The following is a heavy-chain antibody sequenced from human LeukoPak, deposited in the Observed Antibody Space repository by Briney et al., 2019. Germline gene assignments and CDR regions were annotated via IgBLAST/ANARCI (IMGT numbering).Heavy chain of an antibody. V-gene: IGHV3-7*03. D-gene: IGHD6-19*01. CDR3: AKDNSSGWYGAFDI. CDR1: GFTFSSHC. CDR2: INQDGSER. J-gene: IGHJ3*02. Sequence: GGSLRLSCAASGFTFSSHCMTWVRQAPGKWLEWVANINQDGSERYYVDSVKGRFTISRDNAKNSLYLQMNSLRAEDMALYYCAKDNSSGWYGAFDIWGQGTMVTVSS.